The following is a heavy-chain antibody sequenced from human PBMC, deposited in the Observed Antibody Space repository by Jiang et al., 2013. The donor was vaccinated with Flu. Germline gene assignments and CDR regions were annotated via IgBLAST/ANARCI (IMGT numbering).Heavy chain of an antibody. CDR3: AREVYYDILTGYSLYYYYGMDV. Sequence: QGLEWMGWISAYNGNTNYAQKLQGRVTMTTDTSTSTAYMELRSLRSDDTAVYYCAREVYYDILTGYSLYYYYGMDVWGQGTTVTVSS. J-gene: IGHJ6*02. D-gene: IGHD3-9*01. V-gene: IGHV1-18*01. CDR2: ISAYNGNT.